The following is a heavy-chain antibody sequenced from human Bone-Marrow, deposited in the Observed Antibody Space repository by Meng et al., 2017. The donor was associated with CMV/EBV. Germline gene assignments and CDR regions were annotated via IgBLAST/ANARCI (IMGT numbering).Heavy chain of an antibody. CDR2: ISGSGGST. CDR3: ARDEDLDYDFWSGYFSALHGASGMDV. V-gene: IGHV3-23*01. Sequence: GESLKISCAASGFTFSSYAMSWVRQAPGKGLEWVSAISGSGGSTYYADSVKGRFTISRDNSKNSLYLQMNSLRAEDTAVYYCARDEDLDYDFWSGYFSALHGASGMDVWGQGTTVTVSS. CDR1: GFTFSSYA. D-gene: IGHD3-3*01. J-gene: IGHJ6*02.